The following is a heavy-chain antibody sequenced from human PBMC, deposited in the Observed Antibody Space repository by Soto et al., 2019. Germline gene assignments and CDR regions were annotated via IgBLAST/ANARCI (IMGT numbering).Heavy chain of an antibody. CDR3: ARFRDDSGSYDN. V-gene: IGHV4-39*01. J-gene: IGHJ4*02. Sequence: SETLSLTCTVSGGSISSSSYYWGWIRQPPGKGLEWIGSISYSGSTYYNPSLKSRVTISVDTSKNQFSLKLNSVTAADTAVYFCARFRDDSGSYDNSGQGTLVTVSS. CDR2: ISYSGST. D-gene: IGHD3-10*01. CDR1: GGSISSSSYY.